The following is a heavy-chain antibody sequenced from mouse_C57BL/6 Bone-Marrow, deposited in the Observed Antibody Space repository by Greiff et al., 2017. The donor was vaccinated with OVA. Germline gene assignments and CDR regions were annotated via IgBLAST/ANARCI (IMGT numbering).Heavy chain of an antibody. V-gene: IGHV1-82*01. J-gene: IGHJ2*01. CDR2: IYPGDGDT. Sequence: QVQLQQSGPELVKPGASVKISCKASGYAFSSSWMNWVKQRPGKGLEWIGRIYPGDGDTNYNGKFKGKATLTADKSSSTAYMQLSSLTSEDSAVYFCARGDCYDSTRGYFDYWGQGTTLTVSS. CDR1: GYAFSSSW. CDR3: ARGDCYDSTRGYFDY. D-gene: IGHD3-3*01.